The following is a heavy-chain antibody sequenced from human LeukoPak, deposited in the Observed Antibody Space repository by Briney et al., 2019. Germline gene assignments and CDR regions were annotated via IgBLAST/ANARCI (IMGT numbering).Heavy chain of an antibody. CDR2: ISGSGGTT. V-gene: IGHV3-23*01. CDR3: ANKNSYSRGTFDM. Sequence: PGGSLRLSCVASGFIFSSYAMNWVRQAPGKGLEWVSVISGSGGTTYYADSVKGRFTISRDNSKNTLYLQMNSLRAEDTAVHYCANKNSYSRGTFDMWGQGTMVTVSS. CDR1: GFIFSSYA. J-gene: IGHJ3*02. D-gene: IGHD5-18*01.